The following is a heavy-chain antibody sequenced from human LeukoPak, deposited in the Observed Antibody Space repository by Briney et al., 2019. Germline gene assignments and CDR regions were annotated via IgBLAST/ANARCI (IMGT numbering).Heavy chain of an antibody. CDR1: GSTFSSYW. Sequence: GGSLRLSCVASGSTFSSYWMSWVRQAPGKGLEWVANIKQDGSEKYYVDSVKGRFTISRDNAKNSLYLQMNSLRAEDTAVYYCARGAWTFDYWGQGTLVSVSS. CDR3: ARGAWTFDY. J-gene: IGHJ4*02. D-gene: IGHD3/OR15-3a*01. V-gene: IGHV3-7*01. CDR2: IKQDGSEK.